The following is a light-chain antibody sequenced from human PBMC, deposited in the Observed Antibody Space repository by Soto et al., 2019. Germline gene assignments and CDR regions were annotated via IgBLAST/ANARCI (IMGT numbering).Light chain of an antibody. CDR3: QQRSTWPLT. Sequence: EIVLTQSPATLSLSPGERATLSCRASQNVGGYLAWCQQKPGQAPRLLIYDASNRATGIPARFSGSGSGTDFSLTISSLEPEDLAVYYCQQRSTWPLTFGGGTKVDIK. CDR2: DAS. CDR1: QNVGGY. J-gene: IGKJ4*01. V-gene: IGKV3-11*01.